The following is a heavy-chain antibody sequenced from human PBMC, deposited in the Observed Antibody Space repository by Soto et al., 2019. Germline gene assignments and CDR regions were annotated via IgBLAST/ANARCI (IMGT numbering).Heavy chain of an antibody. J-gene: IGHJ6*03. D-gene: IGHD3-3*01. CDR1: GGSISSYY. CDR3: ARDRTYYDFWSGYSYYYYMDV. CDR2: IYYSGST. Sequence: PSETLSLTCTVAGGSISSYYWSWIRQPPGKGLEWIGYIYYSGSTNYNPSLKSRVTISVDTSKNQFSLKLSSVTAADTAVYYCARDRTYYDFWSGYSYYYYMDVWGKGTTVTVSS. V-gene: IGHV4-59*01.